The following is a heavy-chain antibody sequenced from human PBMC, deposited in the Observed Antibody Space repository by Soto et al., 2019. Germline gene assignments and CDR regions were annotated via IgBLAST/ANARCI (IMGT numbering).Heavy chain of an antibody. CDR3: ARVGGDDFGETRGSEC. D-gene: IGHD4-17*01. CDR2: IYSSGRT. V-gene: IGHV4-59*01. CDR1: GGFIRDYF. J-gene: IGHJ4*02. Sequence: KAAETLSLTCTVSGGFIRDYFWNWIRQPPGKGLEWIGYIYSSGRTNYTPSLKSRVYISVYTSKNHFSLQLRSVTAADTAVYYCARVGGDDFGETRGSECWGQGNLVNVSS.